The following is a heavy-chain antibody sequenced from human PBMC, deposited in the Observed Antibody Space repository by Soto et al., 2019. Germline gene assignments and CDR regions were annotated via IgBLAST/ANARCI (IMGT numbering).Heavy chain of an antibody. Sequence: GGSLRLSCAASGFTFSSYDMHWVRQATGKGLEWVSAIGTAGDTYYPGSVKGRFTISRENAKNSLYLQMNSLRAEDTAVYYCARVGVTRYYYYGMDVWGQGTTVTVSS. D-gene: IGHD3-3*01. J-gene: IGHJ6*02. CDR3: ARVGVTRYYYYGMDV. V-gene: IGHV3-13*01. CDR1: GFTFSSYD. CDR2: IGTAGDT.